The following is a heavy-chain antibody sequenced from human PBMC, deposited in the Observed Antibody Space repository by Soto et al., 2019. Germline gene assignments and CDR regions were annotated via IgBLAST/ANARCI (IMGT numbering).Heavy chain of an antibody. CDR2: ISYDGSNK. D-gene: IGHD2-2*01. Sequence: PGGSLRLSCAASGFTFSSYGMHWVRQAPGKGLEWVAVISYDGSNKYYADSVKGRFTISRDNSKNTLYLQMNSLRAEDTAVYYCASQGAAMDDWGQGTPVTVSS. V-gene: IGHV3-30*03. J-gene: IGHJ4*02. CDR3: ASQGAAMDD. CDR1: GFTFSSYG.